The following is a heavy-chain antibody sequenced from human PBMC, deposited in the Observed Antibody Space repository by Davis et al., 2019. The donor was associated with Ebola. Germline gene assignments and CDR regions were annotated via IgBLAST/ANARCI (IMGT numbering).Heavy chain of an antibody. V-gene: IGHV4-34*01. J-gene: IGHJ6*02. Sequence: GSLRLSCAASRFTFSSYGMHWVRQPPGKGLEWIGEINHSGSTNYNPSLKSRVTISVDTSKNQFSLKLSSVTAADTAVYYCARARLKIAARPAYYYYGMDVWGQGTTVTVSS. CDR2: INHSGST. D-gene: IGHD6-6*01. CDR1: RFTFSSYG. CDR3: ARARLKIAARPAYYYYGMDV.